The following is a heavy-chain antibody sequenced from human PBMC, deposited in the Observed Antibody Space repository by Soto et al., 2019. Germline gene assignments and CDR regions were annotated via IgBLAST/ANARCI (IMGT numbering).Heavy chain of an antibody. V-gene: IGHV3-72*01. J-gene: IGHJ4*01. CDR2: TRNKANSYTT. CDR1: GFTVSDRY. Sequence: PGGSLRLSCAACGFTVSDRYMAWVRQAQGKGLEWVGRTRNKANSYTTENTAAVKGRFTISRDDSKNSLYLQMKSLKTEDTAVYYYARDSNGRGFAYRGHGTLVTVSS. CDR3: ARDSNGRGFAY. D-gene: IGHD3-22*01.